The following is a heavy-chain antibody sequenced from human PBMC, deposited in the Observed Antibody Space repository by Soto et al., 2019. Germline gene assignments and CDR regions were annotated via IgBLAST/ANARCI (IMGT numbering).Heavy chain of an antibody. D-gene: IGHD3-3*01. CDR3: ARDLCDFWRGPPDNSYYMDV. J-gene: IGHJ6*03. V-gene: IGHV3-11*01. CDR1: GFTFSDYY. CDR2: ISSSGSTI. Sequence: GGSLRLSCAASGFTFSDYYMSWIRQAPGKGLEWVSYISSSGSTIYYADSVKGRFTISRDNAKNSLYLQLNSLRAEDTAVYYWARDLCDFWRGPPDNSYYMDVWGKGTTVTVPS.